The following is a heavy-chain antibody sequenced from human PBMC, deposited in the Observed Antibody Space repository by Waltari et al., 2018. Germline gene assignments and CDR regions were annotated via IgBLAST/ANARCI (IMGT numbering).Heavy chain of an antibody. D-gene: IGHD3-3*01. CDR2: IHGGNGNT. J-gene: IGHJ4*02. V-gene: IGHV1-3*01. CDR1: GYTLPKYS. CDR3: AKTQYDFWSAYFDY. Sequence: QVYLVQSGAEVKKPGASAKVSCKASGYTLPKYSMHWVPQAPGQGLEWMGWIHGGNGNTKYSKKFQDRLTISKDTSATTVYMELSSLTSEDTAVYYCAKTQYDFWSAYFDYWGQGTLVTVSS.